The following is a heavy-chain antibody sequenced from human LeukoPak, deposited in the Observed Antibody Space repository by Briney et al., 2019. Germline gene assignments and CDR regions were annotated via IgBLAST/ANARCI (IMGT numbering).Heavy chain of an antibody. V-gene: IGHV4-39*01. CDR3: AREYSYGYVDYFDY. D-gene: IGHD5-18*01. CDR1: GGSISSSSYY. Sequence: PSETLSLTCTVSGGSISSSSYYWGWIRQPPGKGLEWIGSIYYSGRTYYNPSLKSRVTISVDTSKNQFSLKLSSVTAADTAVYYCAREYSYGYVDYFDYWGQGTLVTVSS. CDR2: IYYSGRT. J-gene: IGHJ4*02.